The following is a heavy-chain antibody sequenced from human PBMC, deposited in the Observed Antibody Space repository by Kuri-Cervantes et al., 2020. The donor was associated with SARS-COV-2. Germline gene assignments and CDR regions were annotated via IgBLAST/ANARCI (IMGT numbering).Heavy chain of an antibody. CDR1: GYTFTNYY. V-gene: IGHV1-46*01. CDR3: ARALKGQIDAFDI. Sequence: ASVKVSCKASGYTFTNYYIHWVRQAPGHGLEWMGVINPSGGSTSYAQKFQGRVTMTRDTSTTTVYMELRSLRSEDTAVYYCARALKGQIDAFDIWGQGTVVTVSS. J-gene: IGHJ3*02. CDR2: INPSGGST.